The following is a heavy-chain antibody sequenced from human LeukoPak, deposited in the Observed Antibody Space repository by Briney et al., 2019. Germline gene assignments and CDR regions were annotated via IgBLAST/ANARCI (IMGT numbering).Heavy chain of an antibody. CDR2: ISYDGSNK. Sequence: GGSLRLSCAASGFTFSSYAMHWVRQAPGKGLEWVAVISYDGSNKYYADSVKGRFTISRDNSKNTLYLQMNSLRAEDTAVYYCARASAYWVGELFDYWGQGTLVTVSS. CDR1: GFTFSSYA. V-gene: IGHV3-30-3*01. D-gene: IGHD3-10*01. J-gene: IGHJ4*02. CDR3: ARASAYWVGELFDY.